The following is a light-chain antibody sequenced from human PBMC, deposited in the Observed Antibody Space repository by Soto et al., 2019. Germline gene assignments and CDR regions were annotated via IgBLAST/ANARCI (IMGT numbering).Light chain of an antibody. CDR1: QSLSSN. Sequence: EIVLTQSPATLSVSPGERATLSCRATQSLSSNLAWYQQRPGQPPRLLIYGASTRATGISARFSGSGSGTEFNLSISSRQSEDFAVYSCQQYNNWTEFTFGPVTKVDFK. CDR3: QQYNNWTEFT. V-gene: IGKV3-15*01. J-gene: IGKJ3*01. CDR2: GAS.